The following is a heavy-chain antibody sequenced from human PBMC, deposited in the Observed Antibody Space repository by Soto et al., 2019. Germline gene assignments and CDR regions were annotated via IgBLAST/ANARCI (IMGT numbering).Heavy chain of an antibody. J-gene: IGHJ3*01. CDR2: ILRIFGTA. V-gene: IGHV1-69*12. Sequence: QVQLVQSGAAVKKHGSSVKVSCKASGGSFRSEAINWVRQAPGQGPEWMGGILRIFGTADYAQKFQGRVTINADVSRTSAYMERSSLRFESSAGYYCARGQECGYNSDAFDVWGQGTMFIVSS. D-gene: IGHD3-22*01. CDR1: GGSFRSEA. CDR3: ARGQECGYNSDAFDV.